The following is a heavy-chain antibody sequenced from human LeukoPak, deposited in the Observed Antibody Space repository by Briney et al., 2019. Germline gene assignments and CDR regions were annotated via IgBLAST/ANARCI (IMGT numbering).Heavy chain of an antibody. Sequence: PGRSLRLSCAASGFTFSRYRMQWVRQAPGKGLEWVAVIWYDGSNKYYADSVKGRFTISRDNSKNTLYLQMNSLRAGDTAVYYCARDRSNNHFDNWGRGTLVTVPS. V-gene: IGHV3-33*01. CDR3: ARDRSNNHFDN. CDR2: IWYDGSNK. J-gene: IGHJ4*02. CDR1: GFTFSRYR.